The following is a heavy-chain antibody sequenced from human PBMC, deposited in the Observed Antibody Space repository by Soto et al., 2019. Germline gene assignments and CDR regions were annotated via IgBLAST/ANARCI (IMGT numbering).Heavy chain of an antibody. D-gene: IGHD5-18*01. V-gene: IGHV3-21*01. CDR1: GCTFRSYS. J-gene: IGHJ4*02. CDR2: ISSSSRYV. Sequence: GESLKISWGASGCTFRSYSMNWVRQAPGKGVEGVSSISSSSRYVYYADSVKGRFTISRDNAKNSLYLQMNGLNAADTAVYYCAREGVQLWPDYWGQGTLVTVSS. CDR3: AREGVQLWPDY.